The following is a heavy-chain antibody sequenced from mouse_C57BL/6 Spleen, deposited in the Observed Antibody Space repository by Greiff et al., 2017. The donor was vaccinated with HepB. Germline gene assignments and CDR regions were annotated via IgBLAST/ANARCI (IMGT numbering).Heavy chain of an antibody. J-gene: IGHJ4*01. V-gene: IGHV1-52*01. D-gene: IGHD1-1*01. CDR1: GYTFTSYW. CDR2: IDPSDSET. Sequence: VKLQQPGAELVRPGSSVKLSCKASGYTFTSYWMHWVKQRPIQGLEWIGNIDPSDSETHYNQKFKDKATLTVDKSSSTAYMQLSSLTSEDSAVYYCARTDGSSCAMDYWGQGTSVTVSS. CDR3: ARTDGSSCAMDY.